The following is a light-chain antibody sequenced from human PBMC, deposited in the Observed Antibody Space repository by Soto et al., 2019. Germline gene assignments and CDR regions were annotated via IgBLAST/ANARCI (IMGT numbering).Light chain of an antibody. J-gene: IGLJ2*01. CDR1: FSNIGSNP. V-gene: IGLV1-44*01. CDR2: NYV. Sequence: QSVLTQPPSASGTPGQRVTISCSGSFSNIGSNPVNWYQQLPGRAPKLLIHNYVNRPSGVPDRFSGSKSGTSASLAITGLQGEDEGDYYCQSYDSNLSGSLFGGGTKLTVL. CDR3: QSYDSNLSGSL.